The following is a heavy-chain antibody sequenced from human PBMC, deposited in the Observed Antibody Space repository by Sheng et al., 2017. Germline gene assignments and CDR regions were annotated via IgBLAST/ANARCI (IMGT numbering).Heavy chain of an antibody. D-gene: IGHD6-6*01. V-gene: IGHV3-48*03. Sequence: EVQLVESGGGLVQPGGSLRLSCAASGFTFSSYEMNWVRQAPGKGLEWVSYISSSGSTIYYADSVKGRFTISRDNAKNSLYLQMNSLRAEDTAVYYCAREYSSSSGYDYWGQGTLVTVSS. CDR3: AREYSSSSGYDY. CDR1: GFTFSSYE. CDR2: ISSSGSTI. J-gene: IGHJ4*02.